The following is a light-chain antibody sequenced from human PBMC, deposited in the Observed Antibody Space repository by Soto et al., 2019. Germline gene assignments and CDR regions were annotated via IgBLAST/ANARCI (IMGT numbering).Light chain of an antibody. Sequence: QSALTQPASVSGSPGQSITISCTGTSSDVGGYDYVSWYQQHPGKAPTLLFYDVINRPSGVSFRVSGSKSGNTASLTISGLQAEDEAEYYCSSYTRSSISVFGTGTKLTVL. CDR1: SSDVGGYDY. CDR3: SSYTRSSISV. V-gene: IGLV2-14*01. J-gene: IGLJ1*01. CDR2: DVI.